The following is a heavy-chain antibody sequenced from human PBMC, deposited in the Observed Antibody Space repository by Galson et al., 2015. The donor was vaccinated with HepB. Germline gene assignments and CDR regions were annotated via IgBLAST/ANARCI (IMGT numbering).Heavy chain of an antibody. CDR3: AKARTLTTVTTEEYYYYGMDV. CDR2: ISGSGGST. V-gene: IGHV3-23*01. CDR1: GFTFSSYA. J-gene: IGHJ6*02. Sequence: SLRLSCAASGFTFSSYAMSWVRQAPGKGLEWVSAISGSGGSTYYADSVKGRFTISRDNSKNTLYLQMNSLRAEDTAVYYCAKARTLTTVTTEEYYYYGMDVWGQGTTVTVSS. D-gene: IGHD4-17*01.